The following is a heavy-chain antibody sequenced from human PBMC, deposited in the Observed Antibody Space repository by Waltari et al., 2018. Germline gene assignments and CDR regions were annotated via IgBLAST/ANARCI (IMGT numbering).Heavy chain of an antibody. J-gene: IGHJ4*02. CDR1: GFTFSSYA. D-gene: IGHD3-16*02. CDR3: AKDGYDYVWGSYRSPLPFDY. Sequence: EVQLLESGGGLVQPGGSLRLSCAASGFTFSSYAMSWVRQAPGKGLEWVSAISGSGGSKYYADSVKGRFTISRDNSKNTLYLQMNSLRAEDTAVYYCAKDGYDYVWGSYRSPLPFDYWGQGTLVTVSS. V-gene: IGHV3-23*01. CDR2: ISGSGGSK.